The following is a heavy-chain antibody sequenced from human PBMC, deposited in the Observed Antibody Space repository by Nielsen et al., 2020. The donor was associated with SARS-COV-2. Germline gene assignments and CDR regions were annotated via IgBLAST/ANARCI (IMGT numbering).Heavy chain of an antibody. CDR3: FYYDSSGYSVYFDY. Sequence: SVKVSCKASGFTFTSSAVQWVRQARGQRLEWIGWIVVGSGNTNYAQKFQERVTITRDMSTSTAYMELSSLRSEDTAVYYCFYYDSSGYSVYFDYWGQGTLVTVSS. V-gene: IGHV1-58*01. CDR2: IVVGSGNT. J-gene: IGHJ4*02. D-gene: IGHD3-22*01. CDR1: GFTFTSSA.